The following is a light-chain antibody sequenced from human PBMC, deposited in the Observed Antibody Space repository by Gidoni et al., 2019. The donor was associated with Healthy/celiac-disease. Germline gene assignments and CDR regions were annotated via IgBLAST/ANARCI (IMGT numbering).Light chain of an antibody. CDR1: NIGSKS. V-gene: IGLV3-21*04. CDR2: YDS. Sequence: SYLLTQPPSVSVAPGKTARIPCGGNNIGSKSVHWYQQRPGQAPVLVIYYDSDRPSGIPERFSGSNSGNTATLTISRVEAGDEADYYCQVWDSSSDHRGVFGGGTKLTVL. CDR3: QVWDSSSDHRGV. J-gene: IGLJ2*01.